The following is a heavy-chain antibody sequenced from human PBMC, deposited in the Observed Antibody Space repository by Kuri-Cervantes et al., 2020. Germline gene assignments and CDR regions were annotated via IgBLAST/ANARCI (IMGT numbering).Heavy chain of an antibody. J-gene: IGHJ3*02. V-gene: IGHV3-23*01. CDR1: GFTFSSYA. D-gene: IGHD3-3*01. CDR3: ARRVATRAFDI. CDR2: ISGSGGST. Sequence: GESLKISCAASGFTFSSYAMSWVRQAPGKGLEWVSAISGSGGSTYYADPVKGRFTISRDNSKNTLYLQMNSLRAEDTAVYHCARRVATRAFDIWGQGTMVTVSS.